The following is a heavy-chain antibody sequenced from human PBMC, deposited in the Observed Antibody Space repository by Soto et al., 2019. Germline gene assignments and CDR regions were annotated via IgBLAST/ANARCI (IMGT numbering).Heavy chain of an antibody. D-gene: IGHD6-19*01. CDR1: GYTFTSYA. CDR3: ARAPGRAVADY. Sequence: QVQLVQSGAEEKKPGASVKVSCKASGYTFTSYALHWVRQAPGQRLEWMGWIHAGIGNTNYSHKFQGRVTITRDTSASTAYRELSSLRSEDTAVYYCARAPGRAVADYWGQGTLVTVSS. V-gene: IGHV1-3*05. J-gene: IGHJ4*02. CDR2: IHAGIGNT.